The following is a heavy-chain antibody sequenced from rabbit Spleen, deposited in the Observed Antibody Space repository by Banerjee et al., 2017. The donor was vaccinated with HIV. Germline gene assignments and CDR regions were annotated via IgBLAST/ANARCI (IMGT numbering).Heavy chain of an antibody. CDR3: ARDAAGREDFNL. D-gene: IGHD4-2*01. V-gene: IGHV1S45*01. CDR2: IDTNDGDT. Sequence: QEQLKESGGGLVKPGGTLTLTCTVSGFSFSNNWICWVRQAPGKGLEWIACIDTNDGDTDYANWPKGRFTISKTSSTTVTLQMTSLTVADTATYFCARDAAGREDFNLWGPGTLVTVS. J-gene: IGHJ4*01. CDR1: GFSFSNNW.